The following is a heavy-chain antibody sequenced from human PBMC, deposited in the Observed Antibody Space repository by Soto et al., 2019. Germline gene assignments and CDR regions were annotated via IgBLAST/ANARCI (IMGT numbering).Heavy chain of an antibody. CDR2: IYYSGST. Sequence: SETLSLTCTVSGGSISSYYWSWIRQPPGKGLEWIGYIYYSGSTNYNPSLKSRVTISVDTSKNQFSLKLSSVTAADTAVYYCAREYVREGGPNWFDPWGQGTLVTVSS. D-gene: IGHD2-8*01. CDR1: GGSISSYY. CDR3: AREYVREGGPNWFDP. J-gene: IGHJ5*02. V-gene: IGHV4-59*01.